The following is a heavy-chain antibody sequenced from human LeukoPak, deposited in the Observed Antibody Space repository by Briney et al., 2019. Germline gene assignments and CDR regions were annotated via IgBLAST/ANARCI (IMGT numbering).Heavy chain of an antibody. CDR2: IYYSGST. Sequence: SETLSLTCTVSGGSISSYYWSWIRQPPGKGLEWIGYIYYSGSTNYNPSLKSRVTISVDTSKNQFPLKLSSVTAADTAVYYCARVSTDPIRTYYDILTGYYFDYWGQGTLVTVSS. J-gene: IGHJ4*02. CDR1: GGSISSYY. CDR3: ARVSTDPIRTYYDILTGYYFDY. D-gene: IGHD3-9*01. V-gene: IGHV4-59*01.